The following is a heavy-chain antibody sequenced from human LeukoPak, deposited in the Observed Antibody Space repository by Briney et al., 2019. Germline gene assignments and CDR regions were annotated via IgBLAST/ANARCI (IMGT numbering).Heavy chain of an antibody. D-gene: IGHD3-10*01. CDR1: GGSISSSRYY. J-gene: IGHJ4*02. V-gene: IGHV4-39*01. CDR2: IYYSGST. CDR3: ARSIRITMVRGVIHNPAVFDY. Sequence: SETLSLTCTVSGGSISSSRYYWGWIRQSPGKGLEWIGSIYYSGSTYYNPSLKSRVTISVDTSKNQFSLKLSSVTAADTAVYYCARSIRITMVRGVIHNPAVFDYWGQGTLVTVSS.